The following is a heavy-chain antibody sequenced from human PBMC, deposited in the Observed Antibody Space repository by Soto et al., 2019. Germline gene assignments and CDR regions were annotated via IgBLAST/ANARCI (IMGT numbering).Heavy chain of an antibody. CDR2: INHNRTS. D-gene: IGHD1-26*01. CDR3: ARAPLVRADALVL. V-gene: IGHV4-34*01. J-gene: IGHJ3*01. Sequence: SETLSLTCAVYGGSFSNYYWSWIRRPPGKGLEWIGEINHNRTSNYNPSLKGRVTLSIDTSKNQFSLKLSPVTAAHTAVYFCARAPLVRADALVLWGQGTVVNVS. CDR1: GGSFSNYY.